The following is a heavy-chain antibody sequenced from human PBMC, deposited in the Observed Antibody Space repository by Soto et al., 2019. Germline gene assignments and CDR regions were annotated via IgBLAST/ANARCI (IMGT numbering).Heavy chain of an antibody. CDR3: ATQTTSRITIFGVVTPIMYYGMDV. D-gene: IGHD3-3*01. CDR2: IIPIFGTA. Sequence: SVKVSCKASGGTFSSYAIGWVRQAPGQGLEWMGGIIPIFGTANYAQKFQGRVTITADESTSTAYMELSSLRSEDTAVYYCATQTTSRITIFGVVTPIMYYGMDVWGQGTTVTVSS. J-gene: IGHJ6*02. V-gene: IGHV1-69*13. CDR1: GGTFSSYA.